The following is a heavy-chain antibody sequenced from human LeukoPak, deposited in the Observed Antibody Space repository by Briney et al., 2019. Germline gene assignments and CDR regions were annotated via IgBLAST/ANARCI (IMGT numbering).Heavy chain of an antibody. Sequence: PGRSLRLSCAASGFTFSSYAMYWVRQAPGKGLEWVSGIFGSGGSAHYADSVKGRFTISRDNSQNTVYLQMNSLRAEDTAVYYCAKTTTGYSSGRNPAWPVDYWGQGSLVTVSS. J-gene: IGHJ4*02. D-gene: IGHD6-19*01. CDR3: AKTTTGYSSGRNPAWPVDY. V-gene: IGHV3-23*01. CDR2: IFGSGGSA. CDR1: GFTFSSYA.